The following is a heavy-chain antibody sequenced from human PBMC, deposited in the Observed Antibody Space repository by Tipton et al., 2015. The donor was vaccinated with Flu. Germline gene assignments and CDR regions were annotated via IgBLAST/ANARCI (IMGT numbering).Heavy chain of an antibody. CDR3: ARDGGVGSGWSYSGGNYYYGMDA. CDR2: IYHSGST. V-gene: IGHV4-39*07. J-gene: IGHJ6*02. D-gene: IGHD6-19*01. Sequence: TLSLTCTVSGGSINRSHYYWGWIRQPPGKGLEWIGSIYHSGSTFYHPSLKIRVTISVDTSKNQFSLKLSSVTAADTAVYYCARDGGVGSGWSYSGGNYYYGMDAWGQGTTVIVSS. CDR1: GGSINRSHYY.